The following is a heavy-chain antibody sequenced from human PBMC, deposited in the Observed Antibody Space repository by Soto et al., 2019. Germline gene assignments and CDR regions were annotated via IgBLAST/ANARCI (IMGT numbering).Heavy chain of an antibody. CDR2: INHSGST. V-gene: IGHV4-34*01. CDR1: GGSFSGYY. Sequence: QVQLQQWGAGLLKPSETLSLTCAVYGGSFSGYYWSWIRQPPGKGLEWIGEINHSGSTNYNPSLKSRVTISVDTSKNQFSLKLSSVTAADTTVHYCARGRGDYVWGSYRQKDWFDPWGQGTLVTVSS. CDR3: ARGRGDYVWGSYRQKDWFDP. J-gene: IGHJ5*02. D-gene: IGHD3-16*02.